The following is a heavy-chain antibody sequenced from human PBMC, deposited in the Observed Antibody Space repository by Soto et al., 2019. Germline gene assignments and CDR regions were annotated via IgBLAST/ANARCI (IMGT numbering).Heavy chain of an antibody. D-gene: IGHD6-13*01. J-gene: IGHJ6*02. CDR3: AKSGSSSWYSGVNV. CDR2: ISGTGGST. Sequence: EVLLLESGGGLVQPGGSLRLSCAASGFTFSNYAMSWVRQAPGKGLEWVSAISGTGGSTYYADSVMGRFTISRDNSKNTLYLQMNSLRAEDTAVYYCAKSGSSSWYSGVNVWGQGTTVTVSS. CDR1: GFTFSNYA. V-gene: IGHV3-23*01.